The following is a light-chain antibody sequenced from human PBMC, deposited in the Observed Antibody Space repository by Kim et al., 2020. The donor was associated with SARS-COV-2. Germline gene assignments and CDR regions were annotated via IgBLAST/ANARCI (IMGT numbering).Light chain of an antibody. CDR1: SGSVSTSYY. CDR2: STN. Sequence: QTVVTQEPSFSVSPGGTVTLTCGLSSGSVSTSYYPGWYQQTPGQAPRTLIYSTNTRSSGVPDRFSGSILGNKAALTITGAQADDESDYYCVLYMGNGIWVFGGGTQLTVL. J-gene: IGLJ3*02. V-gene: IGLV8-61*01. CDR3: VLYMGNGIWV.